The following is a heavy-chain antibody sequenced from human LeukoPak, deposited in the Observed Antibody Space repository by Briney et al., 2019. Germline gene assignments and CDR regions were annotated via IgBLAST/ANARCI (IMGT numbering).Heavy chain of an antibody. Sequence: ASVKVSCKASASTFSTYAIHWVRQAPGQGLEWMGWISTGNGNTKYSQEFQGRVTMTEDTSTDTAYMELSSLRSEDTAVYYCATETPPFLGAITDYWGQGTLVTVSS. D-gene: IGHD1-26*01. J-gene: IGHJ4*02. CDR3: ATETPPFLGAITDY. V-gene: IGHV1-3*03. CDR2: ISTGNGNT. CDR1: ASTFSTYA.